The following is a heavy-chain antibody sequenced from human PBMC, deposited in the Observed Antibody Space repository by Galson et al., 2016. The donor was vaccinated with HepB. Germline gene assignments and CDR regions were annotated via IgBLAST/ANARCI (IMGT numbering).Heavy chain of an antibody. J-gene: IGHJ4*02. Sequence: SVKVSCKASGSTFTRYGFSWVRLAPGRGLEWMGWISAYNGKTDYAQTVQGRVTMTTDTSTNTVYMGLRSLRPDDTAVYFCARDLGSVIGPHYIDYWGQGTHVTFSS. V-gene: IGHV1-18*01. CDR2: ISAYNGKT. CDR3: ARDLGSVIGPHYIDY. CDR1: GSTFTRYG. D-gene: IGHD4-11*01.